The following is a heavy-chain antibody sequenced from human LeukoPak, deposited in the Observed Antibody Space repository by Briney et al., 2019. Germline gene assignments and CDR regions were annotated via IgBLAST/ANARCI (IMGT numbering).Heavy chain of an antibody. CDR1: GFTFSGYS. CDR2: IASNGGNT. J-gene: IGHJ4*02. CDR3: AKDTLSRSSGWDR. D-gene: IGHD6-19*01. V-gene: IGHV3-23*01. Sequence: PGGSLRLSCAASGFTFSGYSMTWVRQAPGKGLEWVSLIASNGGNTYYADSVKGRFTISRDNSKNTLYLQMNSLRAEDTAVYYCAKDTLSRSSGWDRWGQGTLVIVST.